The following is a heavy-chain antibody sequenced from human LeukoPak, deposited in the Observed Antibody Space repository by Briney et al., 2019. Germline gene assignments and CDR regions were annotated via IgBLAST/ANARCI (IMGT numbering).Heavy chain of an antibody. CDR2: TYTRGNS. CDR1: GFDVSSHH. Sequence: GVLRLSCAASGFDVSSHHMVWVRQAPGKGLEWVSVTYTRGNSYYTDSVKGRFIISRDTSKNTMDLQMNSLRPEDSALYFCARGGRGSAAVVAPRSFDIWGQGTTVAVSS. J-gene: IGHJ3*02. CDR3: ARGGRGSAAVVAPRSFDI. V-gene: IGHV3-53*01. D-gene: IGHD3-22*01.